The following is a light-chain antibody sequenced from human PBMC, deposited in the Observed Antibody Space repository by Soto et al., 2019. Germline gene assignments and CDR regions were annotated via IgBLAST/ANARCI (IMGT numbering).Light chain of an antibody. J-gene: IGKJ4*01. CDR3: LQDHNYPLT. CDR1: QGIGND. Sequence: AIQMAQSPSSLSASVGDRVTITCRASQGIGNDVGWYQQKPGKAPKLLLYAATTFQSGVPSRFSGTRSGTDFPLTISSLQPEDFATYYCLQDHNYPLTFGGGTKVEIK. CDR2: AAT. V-gene: IGKV1-6*02.